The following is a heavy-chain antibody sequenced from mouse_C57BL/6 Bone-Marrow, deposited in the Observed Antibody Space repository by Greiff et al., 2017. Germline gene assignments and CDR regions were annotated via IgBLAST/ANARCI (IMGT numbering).Heavy chain of an antibody. CDR3: ARGLLRPYFDY. D-gene: IGHD1-1*01. CDR2: IDPSDSYT. J-gene: IGHJ2*01. V-gene: IGHV1-50*01. Sequence: QVQLQQPGAELVKPGASVKLSCKASGYTFTSYWMQWVKQRPGQGLEWIGEIDPSDSYTNYNQKFKGKAPLTVDTSSSTAYMQLSSLTSEDSAVYYCARGLLRPYFDYWGQGTTLTVSA. CDR1: GYTFTSYW.